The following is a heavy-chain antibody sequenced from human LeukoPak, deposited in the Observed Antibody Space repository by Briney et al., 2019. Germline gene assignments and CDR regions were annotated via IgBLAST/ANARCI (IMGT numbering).Heavy chain of an antibody. D-gene: IGHD3/OR15-3a*01. J-gene: IGHJ4*02. CDR1: SGSIRRYI. V-gene: IGHV4-4*07. Sequence: EALSLTCTASSGSIRRYIWAWIRQPAGKKLEWRGRIYSTGDPAYNPSLKPRVTMSIDTSKNQFSLNLRSVPTADTAFYYCARNGYTKSWTHLDYWGQGILVSVSS. CDR3: ARNGYTKSWTHLDY. CDR2: IYSTGDP.